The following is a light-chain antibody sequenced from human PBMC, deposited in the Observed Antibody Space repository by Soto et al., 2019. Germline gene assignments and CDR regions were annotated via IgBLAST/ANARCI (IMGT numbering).Light chain of an antibody. V-gene: IGKV3-20*01. CDR3: QQYGSSPPIT. CDR1: QSVSSSY. Sequence: EIVLTQAPRTLSFFPGEKATLSCRASQSVSSSYLAWYQQKPGQAPRLLIYGASSRATGIPDRFSGSGSGTDFTLTISRLEPEDFAVYYCQQYGSSPPITLGQGTRLEIK. CDR2: GAS. J-gene: IGKJ5*01.